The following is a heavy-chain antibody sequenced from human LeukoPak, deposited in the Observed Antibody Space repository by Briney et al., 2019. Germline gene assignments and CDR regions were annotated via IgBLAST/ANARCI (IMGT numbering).Heavy chain of an antibody. Sequence: GASVKVSCKASGYTFTSYGISWVRQAPGQGLEWMGWISAYNGNTNYAQKLQGRVTMTTDTSTSTAYMELRSLRSEDTAVYYCARGDFWSGSYGMDVWGQGTTVTVSS. J-gene: IGHJ6*02. CDR1: GYTFTSYG. CDR2: ISAYNGNT. V-gene: IGHV1-18*01. CDR3: ARGDFWSGSYGMDV. D-gene: IGHD3-3*01.